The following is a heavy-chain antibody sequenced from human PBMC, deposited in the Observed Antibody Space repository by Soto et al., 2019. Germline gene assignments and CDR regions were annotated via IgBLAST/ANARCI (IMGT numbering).Heavy chain of an antibody. Sequence: GGSLRLSCAASGFTFSSYGMHWVRQAPEKGLERLAVIYYGSNKYYADSLKGRFTISRDNSNNTLYLQMNSLRAEDTAVYYCANAFSFLDYFETCGYYQKNIDYRGHGSLVTVSS. V-gene: IGHV3-30*18. CDR3: ANAFSFLDYFETCGYYQKNIDY. CDR1: GFTFSSYG. CDR2: IYYGSNK. J-gene: IGHJ4*01. D-gene: IGHD3-22*01.